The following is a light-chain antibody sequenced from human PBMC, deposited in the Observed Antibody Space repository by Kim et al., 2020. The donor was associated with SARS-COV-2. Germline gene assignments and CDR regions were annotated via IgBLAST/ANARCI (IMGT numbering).Light chain of an antibody. V-gene: IGLV2-11*03. CDR1: SSDVGDYNY. CDR3: CSYAGSYTWV. Sequence: GQSVTIYCTGSSSDVGDYNYVSWYQQHPGKAPKLMIYDVMKRPSGVPVRFSGSKAGNTASVTISGLQAEDEADYYCCSYAGSYTWVFGGGTQLTVL. CDR2: DVM. J-gene: IGLJ3*02.